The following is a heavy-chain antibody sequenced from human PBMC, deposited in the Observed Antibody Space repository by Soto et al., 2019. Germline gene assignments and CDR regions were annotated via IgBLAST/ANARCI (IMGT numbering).Heavy chain of an antibody. J-gene: IGHJ6*02. CDR2: TYYRSKWYN. Sequence: PSQTLSLTYAISWESVSSNSAAWNCISQSPSRGLEWLGRTYYRSKWYNDYAVSVKSTITIKPDTSKNQLSLQMNSVTPEDTAVYYCARYPDGAGSTYYYGMDVWGQETRVTFSS. V-gene: IGHV6-1*01. CDR1: WESVSSNSAA. D-gene: IGHD3-10*01. CDR3: ARYPDGAGSTYYYGMDV.